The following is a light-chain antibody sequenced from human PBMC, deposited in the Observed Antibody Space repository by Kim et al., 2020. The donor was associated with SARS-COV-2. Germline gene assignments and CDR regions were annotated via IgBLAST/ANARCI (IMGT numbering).Light chain of an antibody. CDR1: SADLGNNF. CDR2: DNH. CDR3: GTWDASVSTGYV. J-gene: IGLJ1*01. V-gene: IGLV1-51*01. Sequence: KVTSSCSVSSADLGNNFVSWYQQLPGAAPKLLIYDNHKRPSGIPDRFSGSKSGTSATLGITGLQTGDEADYYCGTWDASVSTGYVFGTGTKVTVL.